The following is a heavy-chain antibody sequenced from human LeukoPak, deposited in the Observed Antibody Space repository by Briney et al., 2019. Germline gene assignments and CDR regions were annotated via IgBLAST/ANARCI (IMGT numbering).Heavy chain of an antibody. Sequence: GGSLRLSCAASGFTFSSYGMHWVRQAPGKGLEWVAVISYDGSNKYYADSVKGRFTISRDNSKNTLYLQMNSLRAEDTAVYYCAKCQIGEDYASHYYYGMDVWGQGTTVTVSS. D-gene: IGHD5-12*01. V-gene: IGHV3-30*18. CDR2: ISYDGSNK. J-gene: IGHJ6*02. CDR3: AKCQIGEDYASHYYYGMDV. CDR1: GFTFSSYG.